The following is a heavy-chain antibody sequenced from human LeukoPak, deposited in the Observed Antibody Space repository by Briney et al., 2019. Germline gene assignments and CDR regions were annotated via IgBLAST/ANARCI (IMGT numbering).Heavy chain of an antibody. CDR2: IYYTGST. CDR1: GDSVSDTIHY. Sequence: PSETLSLTCTVSGDSVSDTIHYWGWIRQPPGKGLEWIGNIYYTGSTYSNPSLRSRVTMSVDTSKNQFSLKMSSVTAVDTAVYYCARLTKGRFFDFVFDFWGQGTLLTVSS. J-gene: IGHJ4*02. CDR3: ARLTKGRFFDFVFDF. D-gene: IGHD3-9*01. V-gene: IGHV4-39*01.